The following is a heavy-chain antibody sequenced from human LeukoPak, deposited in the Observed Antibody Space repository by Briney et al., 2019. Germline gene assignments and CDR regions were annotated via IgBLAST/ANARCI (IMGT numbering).Heavy chain of an antibody. CDR3: ARDSRGRHWESPYYYMDV. V-gene: IGHV1-2*02. Sequence: ASVKVSCKASGYTFTGYYMHWVRQAPGQGLEWMGWINPNSGGTNYAQKFQGRVTITADESTSTAYMELSSLRSEDTAVYYCARDSRGRHWESPYYYMDVWGKGTTVTISS. D-gene: IGHD7-27*01. CDR2: INPNSGGT. CDR1: GYTFTGYY. J-gene: IGHJ6*03.